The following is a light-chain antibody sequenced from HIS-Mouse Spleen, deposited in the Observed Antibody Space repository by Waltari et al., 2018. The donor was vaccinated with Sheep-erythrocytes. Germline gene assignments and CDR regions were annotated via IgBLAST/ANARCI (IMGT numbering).Light chain of an antibody. Sequence: AIQLTQSPSSLSASVGDRVTITCRASQGISDALAWYQQKPGKDHKLLIYDASSLESGVPSRFSGSGSVTDFPLTISSLQPEDFATYYCLQDYNYPYTFGQGTKLEI. CDR3: LQDYNYPYT. J-gene: IGKJ2*01. CDR2: DAS. CDR1: QGISDA. V-gene: IGKV1D-13*01.